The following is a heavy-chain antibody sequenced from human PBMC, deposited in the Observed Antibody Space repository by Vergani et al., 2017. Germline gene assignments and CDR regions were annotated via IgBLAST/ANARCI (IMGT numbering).Heavy chain of an antibody. D-gene: IGHD1-26*01. CDR1: GFTFSTYA. Sequence: EVQLLESGGSLKQPGGSVRLSCAASGFTFSTYAMHWVRQAPGKGLEWVSALTGGGGSTYYEDSFKGRFIISRDNSRDTLYLQMNSLRPEDTATYYCVKAAESYENFFVAWGQGTLIIISS. CDR3: VKAAESYENFFVA. J-gene: IGHJ5*02. V-gene: IGHV3-23*01. CDR2: LTGGGGST.